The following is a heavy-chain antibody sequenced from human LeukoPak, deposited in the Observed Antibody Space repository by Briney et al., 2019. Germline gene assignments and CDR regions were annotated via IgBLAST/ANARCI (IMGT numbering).Heavy chain of an antibody. Sequence: SETLSLTCTVSGGSISSGGYYWSWIRQHPGKGLEWIGYIYYSGSTYYNPSLKSRVTISVDTSNNQFSLKLSSVTAADTAVYYCAREIYSYGLDYWGQGTLVTVSS. CDR1: GGSISSGGYY. CDR2: IYYSGST. V-gene: IGHV4-31*03. D-gene: IGHD5-18*01. J-gene: IGHJ4*02. CDR3: AREIYSYGLDY.